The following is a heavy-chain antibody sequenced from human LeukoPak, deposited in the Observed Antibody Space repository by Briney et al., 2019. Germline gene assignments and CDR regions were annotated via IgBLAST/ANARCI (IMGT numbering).Heavy chain of an antibody. CDR1: GGSISSSNW. V-gene: IGHV4-4*02. Sequence: SGTLSLTCAVSGGSISSSNWWSWVRQPPGKGLEWIGGIYHSGSTNYNPSLKSRVTISVDKSKNQFSLKLSSVTAADTAVYYCAVGGVYLRGGAEAFDIWGQGTMVTVSS. CDR3: AVGGVYLRGGAEAFDI. CDR2: IYHSGST. D-gene: IGHD3-10*01. J-gene: IGHJ3*02.